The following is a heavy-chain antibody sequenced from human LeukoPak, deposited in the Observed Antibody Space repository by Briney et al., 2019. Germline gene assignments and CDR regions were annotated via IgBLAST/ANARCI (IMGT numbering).Heavy chain of an antibody. V-gene: IGHV4-39*01. J-gene: IGHJ4*02. CDR2: IYYSGST. CDR3: ARVPGGYDSWSGYLMIDY. D-gene: IGHD3-3*01. Sequence: PSETLSLTCTVSGGSISSSSYYWGWIRQPPGKGLEWIGSIYYSGSTYYNPSLKSRVTISVDTSKNQFSLKLSSVTAADTAVYYCARVPGGYDSWSGYLMIDYWGQGTLVTVSS. CDR1: GGSISSSSYY.